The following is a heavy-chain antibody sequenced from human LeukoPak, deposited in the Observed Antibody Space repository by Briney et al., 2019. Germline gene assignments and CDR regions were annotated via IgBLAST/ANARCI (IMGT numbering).Heavy chain of an antibody. CDR1: GYTFTSYD. CDR2: MNPNSGNT. CDR3: ARGRGLTYYYDSSGYPYYFDY. J-gene: IGHJ4*02. V-gene: IGHV1-8*03. D-gene: IGHD3-22*01. Sequence: KPGASVKVSCKASGYTFTSYDINWVRQATGQGLEWMGWMNPNSGNTGYAQKFQGRVTITRNTSISTAYMELSSLRSEDTAVYYCARGRGLTYYYDSSGYPYYFDYWGQGTLVTVSS.